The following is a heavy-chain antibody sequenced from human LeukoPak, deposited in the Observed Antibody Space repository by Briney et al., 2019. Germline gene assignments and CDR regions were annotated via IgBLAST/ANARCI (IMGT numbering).Heavy chain of an antibody. CDR3: ARGYCTSSSCFARHWFDP. J-gene: IGHJ5*02. D-gene: IGHD2-2*01. CDR1: GGSISSGGYY. V-gene: IGHV4-31*03. Sequence: KPSQTLSLTCTVSGGSISSGGYYWSWIRQHPGRGLEWIVYIYYSGNTYYNPSLKSRITISVYTAKNQFSLKLSSVTAADTAVYYCARGYCTSSSCFARHWFDPWGQGTLVTVSS. CDR2: IYYSGNT.